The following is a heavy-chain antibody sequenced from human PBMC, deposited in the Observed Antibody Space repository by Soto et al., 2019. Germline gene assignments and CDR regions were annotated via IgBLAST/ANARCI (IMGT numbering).Heavy chain of an antibody. CDR1: GGSISSYY. D-gene: IGHD5-12*01. CDR3: VRHEYGRGSGC. Sequence: PSETLSLTCTVSGGSISSYYWSWIRQPPGKGLEWIGYTHYTGSTTYNPSLKRQVTISLDTSKNQFSLKLTSVTAADTAVYYCVRHEYGRGSGCWGQGTLVTVSS. V-gene: IGHV4-59*08. CDR2: THYTGST. J-gene: IGHJ4*02.